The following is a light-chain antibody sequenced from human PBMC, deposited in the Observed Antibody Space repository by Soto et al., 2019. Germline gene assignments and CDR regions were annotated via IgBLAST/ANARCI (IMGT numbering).Light chain of an antibody. V-gene: IGLV4-60*03. CDR1: SDHNNYI. CDR3: GTWDNDTRV. Sequence: QPVLTQSSSASASLGSSVNLTCTLSSDHNNYIIAWHQQHPGKAPRFLMTVEASGTYNKGSGIPDRVSGSSSGADRSLTIANHQSEDETQYYCGTWDNDTRVFGGGTELTVL. CDR2: VEASGTY. J-gene: IGLJ2*01.